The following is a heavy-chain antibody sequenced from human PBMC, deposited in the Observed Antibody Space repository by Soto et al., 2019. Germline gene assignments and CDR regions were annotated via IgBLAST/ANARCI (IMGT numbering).Heavy chain of an antibody. J-gene: IGHJ6*02. CDR2: IYYSGST. CDR3: ARDPTMVRGVTRYYYYYGMDV. Sequence: TSETLSLTCTVSGGSISSYYWSWIRQPPGKGLEWIGYIYYSGSTNYNPSLKSRVTISVDTSKNQFSLKLSSVTAADTAVYYCARDPTMVRGVTRYYYYYGMDVWGQGTTVTVSS. CDR1: GGSISSYY. D-gene: IGHD3-10*01. V-gene: IGHV4-59*01.